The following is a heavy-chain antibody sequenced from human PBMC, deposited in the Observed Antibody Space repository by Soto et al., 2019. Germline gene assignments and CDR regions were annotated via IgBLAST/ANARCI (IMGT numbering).Heavy chain of an antibody. CDR2: INPSGGST. D-gene: IGHD2-21*02. Sequence: QVLLVQSGAEVKKPGASVTVSCKASGYSFTKFFIHWVRQAPGQGLEWMGMINPSGGSTRYTQRFQGRVSMTSDTSTRTAYMELTSLRYDDTGVYFCARADEEVTAENFDFWGQGTLVTVSS. V-gene: IGHV1-46*01. J-gene: IGHJ4*02. CDR1: GYSFTKFF. CDR3: ARADEEVTAENFDF.